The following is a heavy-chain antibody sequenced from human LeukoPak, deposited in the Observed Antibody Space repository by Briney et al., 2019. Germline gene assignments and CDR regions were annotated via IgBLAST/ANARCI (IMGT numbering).Heavy chain of an antibody. J-gene: IGHJ6*03. D-gene: IGHD2-21*02. CDR2: INRNSSYI. Sequence: GGSLRLSCAASGFTFSSYSMNWVRQAPGQGLEWVSSINRNSSYIYYAHSVQGRFTISRDNAKYSLYLQMNSLRAEDTAVYYCARDSAYCGGDCYSSRYYYYYYMDVWGKGTTVSVSS. CDR1: GFTFSSYS. V-gene: IGHV3-21*01. CDR3: ARDSAYCGGDCYSSRYYYYYYMDV.